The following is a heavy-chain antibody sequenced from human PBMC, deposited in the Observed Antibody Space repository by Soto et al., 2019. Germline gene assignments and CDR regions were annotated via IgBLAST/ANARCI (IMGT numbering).Heavy chain of an antibody. V-gene: IGHV1-2*04. CDR2: INPNSGGT. CDR3: ARSSIVVVVADNAFDI. CDR1: GYTFTGYY. Sequence: SVNVSCKASGYTFTGYYMHWVRQAPGQGLEWMGWINPNSGGTNYAQKFQGWVTMTRDTSISTAYMELSRLRSDDTAVYYCARSSIVVVVADNAFDIWGQGTMVTVSS. D-gene: IGHD2-15*01. J-gene: IGHJ3*02.